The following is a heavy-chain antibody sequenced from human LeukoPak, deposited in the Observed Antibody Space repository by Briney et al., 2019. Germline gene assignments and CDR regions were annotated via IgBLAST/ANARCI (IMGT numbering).Heavy chain of an antibody. J-gene: IGHJ4*02. CDR1: SGSFSNYY. CDR2: INQSGST. D-gene: IGHD3-22*01. V-gene: IGHV4-34*01. CDR3: ARHEESSGYPASFDY. Sequence: SETLSLTCAVYSGSFSNYYWSWIRQPPGKGLEWIGEINQSGSTNYNPSLKSRVTISVDTSKNHFSLKLSSVTAADTAVYYCARHEESSGYPASFDYWGQGTLVTVSS.